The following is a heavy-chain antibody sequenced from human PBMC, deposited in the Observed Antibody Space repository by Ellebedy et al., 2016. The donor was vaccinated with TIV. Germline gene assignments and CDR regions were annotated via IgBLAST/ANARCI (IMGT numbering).Heavy chain of an antibody. J-gene: IGHJ6*02. Sequence: GGSLRLSCAASGFTFSSYGMHWVRQAPGKGLEWVAVIWYDGSNKYYADSVKGRFTISRDNSKNTLYLQMNSLRAEDTAVYYCARAGMIVLPVYYYYGMDVWGQGTTVTVSS. V-gene: IGHV3-33*01. D-gene: IGHD2/OR15-2a*01. CDR3: ARAGMIVLPVYYYYGMDV. CDR2: IWYDGSNK. CDR1: GFTFSSYG.